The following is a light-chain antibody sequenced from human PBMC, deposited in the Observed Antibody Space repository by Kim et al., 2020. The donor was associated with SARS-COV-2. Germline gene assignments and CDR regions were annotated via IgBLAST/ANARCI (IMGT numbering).Light chain of an antibody. CDR3: NSRDSSGNHQV. V-gene: IGLV3-19*01. J-gene: IGLJ2*01. CDR2: GKN. Sequence: SSELTQDPAVSVALGQTVRITCQGDSLRSYYASWYQQKPGQAPVLVIYGKNNRPSGLPDRFSGSSSGNTASLTITGAQAEDEADYYCNSRDSSGNHQVFG. CDR1: SLRSYY.